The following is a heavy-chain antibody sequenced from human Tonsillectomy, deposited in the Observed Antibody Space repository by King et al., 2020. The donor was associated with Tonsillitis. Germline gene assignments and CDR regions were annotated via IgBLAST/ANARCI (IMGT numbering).Heavy chain of an antibody. V-gene: IGHV2-70*01. CDR1: GFSLSTIGMC. J-gene: IGHJ4*02. CDR3: ARICSMVRGVMNDY. Sequence: VTLQESGPALVKPTQTLTLTCTFSGFSLSTIGMCVSWIRHPPGKALEWLAHIDWDDDKYYSTSLKTRLTISKDTSKNQVVLTMTTMDPVDIATYYCARICSMVRGVMNDYWGQGTLVTVSS. D-gene: IGHD3-10*01. CDR2: IDWDDDK.